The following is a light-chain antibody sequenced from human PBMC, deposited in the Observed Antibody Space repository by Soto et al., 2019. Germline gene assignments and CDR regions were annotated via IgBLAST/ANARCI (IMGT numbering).Light chain of an antibody. CDR1: QGISSF. CDR3: QQVESYPST. J-gene: IGKJ4*01. V-gene: IGKV1-9*01. CDR2: AAS. Sequence: IKLTQTPSSLSASVGDRVTITCRASQGISSFLAWYQQKPGKAPKLLIYAASSLQSGVPSRFSGSGFGTDFTLTITSLQPEDFATYYCQQVESYPSTFGGGTNVDI.